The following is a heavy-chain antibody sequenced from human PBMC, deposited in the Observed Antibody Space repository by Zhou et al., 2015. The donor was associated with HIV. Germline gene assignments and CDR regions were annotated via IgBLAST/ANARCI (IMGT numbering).Heavy chain of an antibody. CDR1: GGTFSSYA. V-gene: IGHV1-69*12. J-gene: IGHJ4*02. CDR2: IIPIFGTA. CDR3: ARVLGDVPAATPRYFDY. D-gene: IGHD2-2*01. Sequence: QVQLVQSGAEVKKPGSSVKVSCKASGGTFSSYAISWVRQAPGQGLEWMGGIIPIFGTANYAQKFQGRVTITADESTSTAYMELSSLRSEDTAVYYCARVLGDVPAATPRYFDYWGQGTLVHRLL.